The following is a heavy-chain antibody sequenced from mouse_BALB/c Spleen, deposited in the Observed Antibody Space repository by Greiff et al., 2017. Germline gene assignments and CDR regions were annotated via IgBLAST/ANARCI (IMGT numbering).Heavy chain of an antibody. CDR3: AIHYYGYAMDY. V-gene: IGHV1S29*02. D-gene: IGHD1-2*01. CDR1: GYTFTDYN. J-gene: IGHJ4*01. CDR2: IYPYNGGT. Sequence: EVQLQQSGPELVKPGASVKISCKASGYTFTDYNMHWVKQSHGKSLEWIGYIYPYNGGTGYNQKFKSKATLTVDNSSSTAYMELRSLTSEDSAVYYCAIHYYGYAMDYWGQGTSVTVSS.